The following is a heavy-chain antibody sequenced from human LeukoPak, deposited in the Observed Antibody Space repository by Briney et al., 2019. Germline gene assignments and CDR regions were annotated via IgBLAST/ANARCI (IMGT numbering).Heavy chain of an antibody. V-gene: IGHV3-21*01. D-gene: IGHD3-10*01. CDR3: ARRSASLWFGELSVSIDY. CDR1: GFTFISYS. CDR2: ISSSSSYI. J-gene: IGHJ4*02. Sequence: PGGSLLLSCAASGFTFISYSMNWVRQAPGKGLEWVSSISSSSSYIYYADSVKGRFTISRDNAKNSLYLQMNSLRAEDTAVYYCARRSASLWFGELSVSIDYWGQGTLVTVSS.